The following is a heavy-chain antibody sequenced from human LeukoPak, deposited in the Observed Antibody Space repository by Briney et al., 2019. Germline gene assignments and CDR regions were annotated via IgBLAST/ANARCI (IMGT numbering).Heavy chain of an antibody. CDR3: ATAGDYYDSPLDY. CDR1: GYTLTELS. CDR2: FDPEDGET. Sequence: ASVKVSCKVSGYTLTELSMHWVRQAPGKGLEWMGGFDPEDGETIYAQKFQGRVTMTEDTPTDTAYMELSSLRSEDTAVYYCATAGDYYDSPLDYWGQGTLVTVSS. V-gene: IGHV1-24*01. J-gene: IGHJ4*02. D-gene: IGHD3-22*01.